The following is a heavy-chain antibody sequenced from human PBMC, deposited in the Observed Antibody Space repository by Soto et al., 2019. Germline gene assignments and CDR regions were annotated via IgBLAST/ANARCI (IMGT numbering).Heavy chain of an antibody. CDR2: INGDGSST. J-gene: IGHJ4*02. Sequence: EVQLVESGGGLVQPGGSLRLSCAASGLTLSNYWMYWVRQAPGKGPVWVSRINGDGSSTSYADSVKGRFTTSRDNARNTLYLQMNSLRVEDTAVYYCANIESASVVWFGDAPIDYWGQGTLVTVSS. D-gene: IGHD3-10*01. V-gene: IGHV3-74*01. CDR3: ANIESASVVWFGDAPIDY. CDR1: GLTLSNYW.